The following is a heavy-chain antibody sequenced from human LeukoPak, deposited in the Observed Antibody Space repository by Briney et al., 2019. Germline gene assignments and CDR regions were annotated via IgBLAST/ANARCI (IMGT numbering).Heavy chain of an antibody. Sequence: GASVKVSCKASGYTFTSYPISWVRQAPAQGLEWMGWITTYNGNTNYARNLQGRVTLTRDTSITTAYMELTSLISDDTAVYYCARRSGHDYWGPGTLLTVSS. V-gene: IGHV1-18*01. D-gene: IGHD2-8*02. CDR1: GYTFTSYP. J-gene: IGHJ4*02. CDR2: ITTYNGNT. CDR3: ARRSGHDY.